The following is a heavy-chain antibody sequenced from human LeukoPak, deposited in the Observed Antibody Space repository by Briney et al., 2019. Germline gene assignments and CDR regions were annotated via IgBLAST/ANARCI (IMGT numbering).Heavy chain of an antibody. CDR2: IKQDGSEK. V-gene: IGHV3-7*01. CDR1: GFTFSSYW. CDR3: ARDITMVRGVIITFYYYYGMDV. J-gene: IGHJ6*02. Sequence: GGSLRLSCAASGFTFSSYWMSWVRQAPGKGLEWVANIKQDGSEKYYVDSVKGRFTISRDNAKSSLYLQMNSLRAEDTAVYYCARDITMVRGVIITFYYYYGMDVWGQGTTVTVSS. D-gene: IGHD3-10*01.